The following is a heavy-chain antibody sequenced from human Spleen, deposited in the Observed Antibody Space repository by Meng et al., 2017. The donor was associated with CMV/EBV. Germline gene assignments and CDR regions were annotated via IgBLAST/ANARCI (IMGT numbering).Heavy chain of an antibody. V-gene: IGHV1-69*05. Sequence: SVKVSCKASGGTFSSYAISWVRQAPGQGLEWMGGIIPIFGTANYAQKFQGRVTITTDESTSTAYMELSSLRSEDTAVYYCARDLSYSNGPYYYGMDVWGQGTTVTVSS. CDR3: ARDLSYSNGPYYYGMDV. CDR1: GGTFSSYA. D-gene: IGHD4-11*01. CDR2: IIPIFGTA. J-gene: IGHJ6*02.